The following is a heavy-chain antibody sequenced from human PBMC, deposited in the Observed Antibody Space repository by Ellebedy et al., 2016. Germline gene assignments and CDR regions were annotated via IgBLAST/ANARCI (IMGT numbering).Heavy chain of an antibody. Sequence: GGSLRLXXAASGFTLSNYGIHWVRQAPGKGLEWVADIWANGIKKYYIDSVKGRFTISRDSSKNTVFLEMSSLRAEDTAVYYCARDLEAHTAMVTLYYWGQGTLVTVSS. V-gene: IGHV3-33*01. CDR3: ARDLEAHTAMVTLYY. CDR1: GFTLSNYG. CDR2: IWANGIKK. J-gene: IGHJ4*02. D-gene: IGHD5-18*01.